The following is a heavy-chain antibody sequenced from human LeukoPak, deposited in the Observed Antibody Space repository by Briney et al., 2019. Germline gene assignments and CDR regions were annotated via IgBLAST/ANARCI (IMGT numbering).Heavy chain of an antibody. J-gene: IGHJ5*02. D-gene: IGHD2-2*01. CDR2: ISSSSSTI. CDR1: GFTFSSYS. V-gene: IGHV3-48*01. Sequence: PGGSLRLSCAASGFTFSSYSMNWVRQAPGKGLEWVSYISSSSSTIYYADSVKGRFTISRDNAKNSLCLQMNSLRAEDTAVYYCARDPGPATFDPWGQGTLVTVSS. CDR3: ARDPGPATFDP.